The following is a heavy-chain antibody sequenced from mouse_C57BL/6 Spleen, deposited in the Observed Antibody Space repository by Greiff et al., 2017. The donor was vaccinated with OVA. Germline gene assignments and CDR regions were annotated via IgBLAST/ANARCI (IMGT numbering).Heavy chain of an antibody. CDR3: AGYYSNREYFDD. Sequence: VHLVESGPELVKPGASVKISCKASGYSFTSYYIHWVKQRPGQGLEWIGWIYPGSGNTKYNEKFKGKATLTADTSSSTAYMQLSSLTSEDSAVYYCAGYYSNREYFDDWGTGTTVTVSS. J-gene: IGHJ1*03. V-gene: IGHV1-66*01. CDR1: GYSFTSYY. CDR2: IYPGSGNT. D-gene: IGHD2-5*01.